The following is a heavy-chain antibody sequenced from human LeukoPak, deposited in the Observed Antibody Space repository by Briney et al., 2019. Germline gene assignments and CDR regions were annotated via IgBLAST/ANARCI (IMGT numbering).Heavy chain of an antibody. CDR1: GFTFSSYA. D-gene: IGHD1-26*01. J-gene: IGHJ4*02. V-gene: IGHV3-23*01. CDR3: AKDLSSGSLELFDY. CDR2: ISSSGGST. Sequence: GGSLRLSCAASGFTFSSYAMSWVRQAPGKGLEWVSAISSSGGSTYYADSVKGRFTISRDNSKNTLYLQMNSLRAEDTAVYYCAKDLSSGSLELFDYWGQGTLVTVSS.